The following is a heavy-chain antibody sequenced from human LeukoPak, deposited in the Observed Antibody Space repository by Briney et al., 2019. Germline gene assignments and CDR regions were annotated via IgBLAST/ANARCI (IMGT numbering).Heavy chain of an antibody. Sequence: GGSLRISCKGSGYSFTSYWISWVRQMPGEGLEWMGRIDPSDAYTNYSPSFQGHVTISSDKSIKTAYLQWSSLKASDTAMYYCARHEGYSSSAEVYWGQGTLVTVSS. D-gene: IGHD6-13*01. J-gene: IGHJ4*02. CDR2: IDPSDAYT. CDR1: GYSFTSYW. CDR3: ARHEGYSSSAEVY. V-gene: IGHV5-10-1*01.